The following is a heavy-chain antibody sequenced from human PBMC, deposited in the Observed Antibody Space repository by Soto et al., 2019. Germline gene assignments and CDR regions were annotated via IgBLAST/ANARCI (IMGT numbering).Heavy chain of an antibody. CDR1: GFTFDDYG. J-gene: IGHJ3*02. CDR3: ARDHGLSSYAFDI. D-gene: IGHD2-15*01. CDR2: INWNGGST. Sequence: AGGSLRLSCAASGFTFDDYGMSWVRQAPGKGLEWVSGINWNGGSTGYADSVKGRFTISRDNAKNSLYLQMNSLRAEDTAVYYCARDHGLSSYAFDIWGQGTMVTVSS. V-gene: IGHV3-20*04.